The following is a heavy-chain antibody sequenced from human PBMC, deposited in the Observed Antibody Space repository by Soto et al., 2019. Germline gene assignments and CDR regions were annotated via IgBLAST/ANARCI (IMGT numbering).Heavy chain of an antibody. Sequence: GGSLRLSCAASGFTFSSYAMHWVRQAPGKGLEWVAVISYDGSNKYYADSVKGRFTISRDNSKNTLYLQMNSLRAEDTAVYYCARDGMDVWGQGTTVTVSS. CDR1: GFTFSSYA. V-gene: IGHV3-30-3*01. CDR2: ISYDGSNK. CDR3: ARDGMDV. J-gene: IGHJ6*02.